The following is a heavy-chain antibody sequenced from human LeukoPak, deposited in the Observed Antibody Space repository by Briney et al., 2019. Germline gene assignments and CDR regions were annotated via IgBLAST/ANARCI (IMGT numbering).Heavy chain of an antibody. J-gene: IGHJ4*02. CDR2: ISGSGGST. D-gene: IGHD3-22*01. CDR3: AKGGFYYDSTIVY. V-gene: IGHV3-23*01. Sequence: GGSLRLSCAASGFTFSSYWMSWVRQAPGKGLEWVSAISGSGGSTYYADSVKGRFTISRDNSKNTLYLQMNSLRAEDTAVYYCAKGGFYYDSTIVYWGQGTLVTVSS. CDR1: GFTFSSYW.